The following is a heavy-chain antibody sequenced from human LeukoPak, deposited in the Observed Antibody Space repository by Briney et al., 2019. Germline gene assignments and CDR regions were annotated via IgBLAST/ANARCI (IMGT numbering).Heavy chain of an antibody. CDR3: ARGFSGTYPEYFQH. Sequence: GGSLRLSCAASGFTFSSYSMNWVRQAPGKGLEWVSSISSSSSYIYYADSVKGRFTISRDNSKSTLYLQMNSLRAEDTAVYYCARGFSGTYPEYFQHWGQGTLVTVSS. CDR1: GFTFSSYS. V-gene: IGHV3-21*04. CDR2: ISSSSSYI. J-gene: IGHJ1*01. D-gene: IGHD1-26*01.